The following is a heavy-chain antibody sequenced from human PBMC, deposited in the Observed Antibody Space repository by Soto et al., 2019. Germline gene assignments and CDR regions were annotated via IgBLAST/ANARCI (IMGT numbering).Heavy chain of an antibody. D-gene: IGHD3-10*01. J-gene: IGHJ5*02. Sequence: QVQLVQSGAEVKKPGASLRVSCETSGYTSTIYTITWVRQAPGQGLQWMGRIVPLLRITNYAQEFQGRLTITADSSTSSAHLELASLTSEDTAVYYCATDKFGAGRVGVHSWGQGTLVIVSS. CDR3: ATDKFGAGRVGVHS. CDR2: IVPLLRIT. CDR1: GYTSTIYT. V-gene: IGHV1-69*08.